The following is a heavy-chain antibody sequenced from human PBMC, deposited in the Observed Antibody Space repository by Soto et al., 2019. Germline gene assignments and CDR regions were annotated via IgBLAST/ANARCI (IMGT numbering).Heavy chain of an antibody. Sequence: GASVKVSCKASGYTFTRYGISWGRQAPGQGLEWMGWISAYNGNTNYAQKFQGRVTMTTDTSTSTAYMELRSLRSDDTAVYYCARARWILRFLEWLPNFDYWGQGTLVTVSS. CDR3: ARARWILRFLEWLPNFDY. CDR1: GYTFTRYG. D-gene: IGHD3-3*01. V-gene: IGHV1-18*01. J-gene: IGHJ4*02. CDR2: ISAYNGNT.